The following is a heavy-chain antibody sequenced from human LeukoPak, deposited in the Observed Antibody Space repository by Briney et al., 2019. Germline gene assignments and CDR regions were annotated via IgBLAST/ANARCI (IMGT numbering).Heavy chain of an antibody. CDR3: ATYRYCTNGVCYRFDY. V-gene: IGHV3-11*06. Sequence: GGSLRLSCAASGFTFSDYYMTWIRQAPGKGLEWVSYISSSSIYTNYADSVKGRFTISRDNTKNSLYLQMNTLRAENTAVYYCATYRYCTNGVCYRFDYWGQGTLVTVSS. CDR1: GFTFSDYY. CDR2: ISSSSIYT. J-gene: IGHJ4*02. D-gene: IGHD2-8*01.